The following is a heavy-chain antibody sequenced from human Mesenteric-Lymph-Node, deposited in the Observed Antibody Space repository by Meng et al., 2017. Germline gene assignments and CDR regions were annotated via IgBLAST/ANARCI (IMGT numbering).Heavy chain of an antibody. CDR1: GFTFNTYS. V-gene: IGHV3-21*01. J-gene: IGHJ4*02. CDR3: ARSDYGDSSYYFDY. Sequence: GESLKISCAASGFTFNTYSVTWVRQAPGKGLEWVSSLTASRGDIYYADSVRGRFSISRDNAKNSLSLQMNSLRVEDTAVYYCARSDYGDSSYYFDYWVQGALVTVSS. D-gene: IGHD4-17*01. CDR2: LTASRGDI.